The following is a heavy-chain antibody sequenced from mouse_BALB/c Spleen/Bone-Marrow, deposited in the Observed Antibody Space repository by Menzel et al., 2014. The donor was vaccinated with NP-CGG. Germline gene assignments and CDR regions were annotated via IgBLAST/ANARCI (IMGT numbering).Heavy chain of an antibody. V-gene: IGHV5-9-2*01. J-gene: IGHJ3*01. Sequence: EVKLVESGGGLVKPGGSLKLSCAASGFNFSSYSMSWVRQTPEKRLEWVASISGGGSYTYFPDSVKGRITISRDNAKNNLYLQMSSLRSEDTALYYCARHDYDWFAYWGQGTLVTVSA. D-gene: IGHD2-4*01. CDR3: ARHDYDWFAY. CDR1: GFNFSSYS. CDR2: ISGGGSYT.